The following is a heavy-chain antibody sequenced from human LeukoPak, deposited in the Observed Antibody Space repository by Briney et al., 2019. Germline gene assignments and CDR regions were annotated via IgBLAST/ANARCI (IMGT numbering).Heavy chain of an antibody. CDR3: ARPRYDSSGPNWFDP. CDR2: IYYSGST. CDR1: GGSISSYY. J-gene: IGHJ5*02. V-gene: IGHV4-59*05. Sequence: SETLSLTCTVSGGSISSYYWSWIRQPPGKGLEWIGSIYYSGSTYYNPSLKSRVTISVDTSKNQFSLKLSSVTAADTAVYYCARPRYDSSGPNWFDPWGQGTLVTVSS. D-gene: IGHD3-22*01.